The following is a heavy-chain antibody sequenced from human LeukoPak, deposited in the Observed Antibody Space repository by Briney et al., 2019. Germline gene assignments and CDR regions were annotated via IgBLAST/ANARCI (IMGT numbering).Heavy chain of an antibody. Sequence: SETLSLTCTVSGGPISSYYWSWIRQPPRKGREWIGYINDSGNTNYIPSLQSRVTMSVDTSKNQFSLKLSSVTAADTAIYYCARTHYADYIDYWGQGTLVTVSS. V-gene: IGHV4-59*01. CDR3: ARTHYADYIDY. CDR1: GGPISSYY. CDR2: INDSGNT. D-gene: IGHD4-17*01. J-gene: IGHJ4*02.